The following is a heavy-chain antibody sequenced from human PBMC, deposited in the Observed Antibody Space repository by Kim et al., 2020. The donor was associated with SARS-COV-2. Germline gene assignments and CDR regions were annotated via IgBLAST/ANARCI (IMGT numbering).Heavy chain of an antibody. Sequence: GGSLRLSCAASGFTFSSYAMSWVRQAPGTGLEWVSAISGSGGSTYYADSVKGRFTISRDNSKNTLYLQMNSLRAEDTAVYYCAKGGRWFGESELPNWGQGTLVTVSS. CDR2: ISGSGGST. CDR3: AKGGRWFGESELPN. V-gene: IGHV3-23*01. J-gene: IGHJ4*02. CDR1: GFTFSSYA. D-gene: IGHD3-10*01.